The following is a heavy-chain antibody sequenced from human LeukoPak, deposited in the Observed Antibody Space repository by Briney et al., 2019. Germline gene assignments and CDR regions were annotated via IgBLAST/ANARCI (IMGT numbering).Heavy chain of an antibody. CDR3: ARGYCSGGSCRTNYYMDV. J-gene: IGHJ6*03. V-gene: IGHV4-30-4*07. CDR1: GGSISSGGYS. D-gene: IGHD2-15*01. Sequence: SETLSLTCAVSGGSISSGGYSWSWIRQPPGKGLEWIGYIHYSGSTYYNPSLKSRVTISVDTSKNQFSLKLSSVTAADTAVYYCARGYCSGGSCRTNYYMDVWGKGTTVTVSS. CDR2: IHYSGST.